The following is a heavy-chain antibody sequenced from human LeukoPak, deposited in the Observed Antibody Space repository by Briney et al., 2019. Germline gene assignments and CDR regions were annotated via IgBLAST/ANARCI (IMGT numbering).Heavy chain of an antibody. Sequence: SETLSLTCTVSGGSISSYSWSWIRQPPGKGLEWIGYIYHSGSTYYNPSLKSRVTISVDRSKNQFSLKLSSVTAADTAVYYCATFVINPGGLLLENWFDPWGQGTLVTVSS. CDR3: ATFVINPGGLLLENWFDP. D-gene: IGHD2/OR15-2a*01. CDR1: GGSISSYS. V-gene: IGHV4-59*12. CDR2: IYHSGST. J-gene: IGHJ5*02.